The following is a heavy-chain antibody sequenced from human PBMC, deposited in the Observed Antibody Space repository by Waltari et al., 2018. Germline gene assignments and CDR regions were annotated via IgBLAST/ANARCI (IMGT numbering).Heavy chain of an antibody. CDR3: AITWIQLWSTNYYFDY. CDR1: GYTLTDLS. D-gene: IGHD5-18*01. CDR2: FDPEDGET. J-gene: IGHJ4*02. Sequence: QVQLVQSGAEVKKPGASVKVSCKVSGYTLTDLSLHWVRQAPGKGLEWMGGFDPEDGETIYAQKFQGRVTMTEDTSTDTAYMELSSLRSEDTAVYYCAITWIQLWSTNYYFDYWGQGTLVTVSS. V-gene: IGHV1-24*01.